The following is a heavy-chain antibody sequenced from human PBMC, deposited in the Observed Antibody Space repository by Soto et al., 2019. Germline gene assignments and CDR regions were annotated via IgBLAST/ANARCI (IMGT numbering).Heavy chain of an antibody. CDR2: IKQDGSEK. V-gene: IGHV3-7*01. CDR1: GFTFSSYL. D-gene: IGHD3-9*01. CDR3: ARDSYDILTGLRFDP. Sequence: GGSLRLSCAASGFTFSSYLMSWVRQSPGKGLEWVANIKQDGSEKYYVDSVKGRFTISRDNAKNSLYLQMNSLRAEDTAVYYCARDSYDILTGLRFDPWGQGTLVTVSS. J-gene: IGHJ5*02.